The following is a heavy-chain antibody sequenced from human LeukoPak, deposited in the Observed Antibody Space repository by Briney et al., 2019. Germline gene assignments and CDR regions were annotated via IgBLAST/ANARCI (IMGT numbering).Heavy chain of an antibody. CDR2: IVVGSGNT. D-gene: IGHD1-26*01. CDR1: GFTFTSSA. CDR3: AADAIGPVGDKPIDY. V-gene: IGHV1-58*01. Sequence: GASVKVSCKASGFTFTSSAVQWVRQARGQRLEWIGWIVVGSGNTNYAQKFQERVTITRDMSTSTAYMELSSLRSEDTAVYYCAADAIGPVGDKPIDYWGQGTLVTVSS. J-gene: IGHJ4*02.